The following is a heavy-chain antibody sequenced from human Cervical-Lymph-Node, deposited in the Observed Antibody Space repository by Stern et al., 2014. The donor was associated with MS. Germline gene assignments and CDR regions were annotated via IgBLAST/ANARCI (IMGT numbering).Heavy chain of an antibody. CDR1: GFTFDDCA. Sequence: EVQLVESGGGSVQPGRYLRLYCAASGFTFDDCAMHWVRQAPGKGLEWVSGISWNSNNISYADSVRALFSISRDNAKNSLYLQMNGLRPEDTALYYCAKDISERHYYFDSWGEGTLVTVSS. D-gene: IGHD3-16*02. CDR3: AKDISERHYYFDS. J-gene: IGHJ4*02. V-gene: IGHV3-9*01. CDR2: ISWNSNNI.